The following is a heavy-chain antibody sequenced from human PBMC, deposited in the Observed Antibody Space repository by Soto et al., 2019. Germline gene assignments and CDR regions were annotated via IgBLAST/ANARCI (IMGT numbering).Heavy chain of an antibody. CDR3: ASVPIWCGSSSCYTEGFDS. J-gene: IGHJ4*02. V-gene: IGHV3-23*01. Sequence: EVQLLDSGGGWVQPGGSLRLSCVASGFAFSDYAMSWVRQAPGKGLEWVSAISAGGSDTYYADSVKGRFTVSRVNSKNTLYLQMNTLRAEDTAIYYCASVPIWCGSSSCYTEGFDSWGQGTLVTVSS. D-gene: IGHD2-2*01. CDR2: ISAGGSDT. CDR1: GFAFSDYA.